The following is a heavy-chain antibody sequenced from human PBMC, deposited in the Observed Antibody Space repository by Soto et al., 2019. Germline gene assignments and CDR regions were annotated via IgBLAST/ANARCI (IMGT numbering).Heavy chain of an antibody. CDR3: ASRSGGDVIFFDY. V-gene: IGHV4-34*01. CDR1: GGSLSGYY. CDR2: INHSGST. Sequence: SETLSLTCAVYGGSLSGYYWSWIRQPPGKGLEWIGEINHSGSTNYNPSLKSRVTISVDTSKNQFSLKLSSVTAADTAVYYCASRSGGDVIFFDYWGQGTLVTVSS. D-gene: IGHD2-21*02. J-gene: IGHJ4*02.